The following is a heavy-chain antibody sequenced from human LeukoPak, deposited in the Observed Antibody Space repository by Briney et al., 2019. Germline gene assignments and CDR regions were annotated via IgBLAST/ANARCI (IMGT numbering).Heavy chain of an antibody. CDR1: GFTFDDYA. D-gene: IGHD3/OR15-3a*01. J-gene: IGHJ4*02. CDR2: ISWNSGSI. V-gene: IGHV3-9*01. CDR3: VAWSDY. Sequence: PGRSLRLSCAASGFTFDDYAMHWVRQAPGKGLEWVSGISWNSGSIGYADSVKGRFTISRDNAKNSLYLQMNVLRAEDTAVYYCVAWSDYWGQGTLVTVSS.